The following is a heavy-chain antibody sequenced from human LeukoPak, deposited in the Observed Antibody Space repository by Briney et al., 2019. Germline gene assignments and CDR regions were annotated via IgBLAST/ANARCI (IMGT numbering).Heavy chain of an antibody. J-gene: IGHJ1*01. CDR3: ARGQWYYDSSGYYRTPKKYFQH. CDR1: GGSFSGYY. V-gene: IGHV4-34*01. CDR2: IYHSGST. Sequence: SETLSLTCAVYGGSFSGYYWSWIRQPPGKGLEWIGEIYHSGSTNYNPSLKSRVTISVDTSKTQFSLKLSSVTAADTAVYYCARGQWYYDSSGYYRTPKKYFQHWGQGTLVTVSS. D-gene: IGHD3-22*01.